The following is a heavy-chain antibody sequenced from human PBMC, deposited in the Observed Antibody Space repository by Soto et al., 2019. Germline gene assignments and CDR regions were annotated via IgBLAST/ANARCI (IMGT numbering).Heavy chain of an antibody. D-gene: IGHD5-18*01. V-gene: IGHV3-30*03. J-gene: IGHJ5*02. Sequence: GGSLRLSCAASGFTFSSYGMHWVRQAPGKGLEWVAVISYDGSNKYYADSVKGRFTISRDNSKNTLYLQMNSLRAEDTAVYYCPRSAGDTAMGGSWFDPWGQGTLVTVSS. CDR1: GFTFSSYG. CDR2: ISYDGSNK. CDR3: PRSAGDTAMGGSWFDP.